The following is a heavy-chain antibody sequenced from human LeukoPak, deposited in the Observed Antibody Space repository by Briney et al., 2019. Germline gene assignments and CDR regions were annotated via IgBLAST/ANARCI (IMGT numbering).Heavy chain of an antibody. CDR2: IFYSGST. V-gene: IGHV4-59*01. D-gene: IGHD3-3*01. J-gene: IGHJ4*02. CDR3: ARGTFWSGYYHDY. Sequence: ASETLSLTCTVSGGSITTYYWSWIRQPPGKGLEYIGFIFYSGSTNYNPSLKSRVTISLNTSKTQFSLKLSSVTAADTAVYYCARGTFWSGYYHDYWGQGTLVTVSS. CDR1: GGSITTYY.